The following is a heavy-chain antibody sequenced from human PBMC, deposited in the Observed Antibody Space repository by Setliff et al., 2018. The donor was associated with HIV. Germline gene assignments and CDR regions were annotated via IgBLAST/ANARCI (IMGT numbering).Heavy chain of an antibody. CDR1: GVSFSTDMYY. CDR3: ARRAESTTTWFSSWYSYDMDV. J-gene: IGHJ6*02. CDR2: VYYNGKI. Sequence: LSLTCTVSGVSFSTDMYYWGWIRQPPGKGLEWVGSVYYNGKIFYNPSLKSRVTISLDSSKNQLSLRLKSVTAADTAVYFCARRAESTTTWFSSWYSYDMDVWGQGTTVTSP. V-gene: IGHV4-39*01. D-gene: IGHD2-15*01.